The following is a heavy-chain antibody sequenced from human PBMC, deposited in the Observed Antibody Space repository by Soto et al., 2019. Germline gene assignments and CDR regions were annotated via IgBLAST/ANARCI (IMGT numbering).Heavy chain of an antibody. D-gene: IGHD4-17*01. CDR2: ISGSGGST. CDR1: VLTFSSYA. Sequence: PGGSLRLSCAASVLTFSSYAMSWVRQAPGKGLEWVSAISGSGGSTYYADSVKGRFTISRDNSKNTLYLQMNSLRAEDTAVYYCAKEPRDYGDPHFDYWGQGTLVTVSS. J-gene: IGHJ4*02. CDR3: AKEPRDYGDPHFDY. V-gene: IGHV3-23*01.